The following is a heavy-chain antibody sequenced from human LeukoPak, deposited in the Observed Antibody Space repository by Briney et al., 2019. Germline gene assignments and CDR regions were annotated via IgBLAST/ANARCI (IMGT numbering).Heavy chain of an antibody. D-gene: IGHD5-12*01. CDR2: IRYDGSNK. CDR1: GFTFSSYG. V-gene: IGHV3-30*02. Sequence: TGGSLRLSCAASGFTFSSYGMHWVRQAPGKGLEWVAFIRYDGSNKYYADSVKGRFTISRDNSKNTLYLQMNSLRAEDTAVYYCARDPRRGYSGYDSGFAYFDYWGQGTLVTVSS. J-gene: IGHJ4*02. CDR3: ARDPRRGYSGYDSGFAYFDY.